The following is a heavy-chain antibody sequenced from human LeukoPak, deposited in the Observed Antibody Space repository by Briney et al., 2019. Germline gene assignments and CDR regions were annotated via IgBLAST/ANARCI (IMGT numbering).Heavy chain of an antibody. Sequence: SETLSLTCAVYGGSFSGYYWSWIRQPPGNGLEWIGEINHSGSTNYNPSLKSRVTISVDTSKNQFSLKLSSVTAADTAVYYCARARAHYVWGSYRLDYWGQGTLVTVSS. V-gene: IGHV4-34*01. CDR3: ARARAHYVWGSYRLDY. D-gene: IGHD3-16*02. CDR1: GGSFSGYY. J-gene: IGHJ4*02. CDR2: INHSGST.